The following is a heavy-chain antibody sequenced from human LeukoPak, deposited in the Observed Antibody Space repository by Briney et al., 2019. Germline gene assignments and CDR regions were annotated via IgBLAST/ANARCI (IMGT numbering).Heavy chain of an antibody. CDR3: ARDVSIAAQSPPGRY. J-gene: IGHJ4*02. Sequence: SVKVSCKASGGTFSSYAISWVRQAPGQGLGWMGRIIPIFGIANYAQKFQGRVTITADKSTSTAYMELSSLRSEDTAVYYCARDVSIAAQSPPGRYWGQGTLVTVSS. D-gene: IGHD6-6*01. V-gene: IGHV1-69*04. CDR2: IIPIFGIA. CDR1: GGTFSSYA.